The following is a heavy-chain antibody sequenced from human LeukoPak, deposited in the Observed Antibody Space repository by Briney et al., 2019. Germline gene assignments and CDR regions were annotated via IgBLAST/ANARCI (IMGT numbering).Heavy chain of an antibody. CDR1: GFTFSSYW. D-gene: IGHD3-22*01. Sequence: PGGSLRLSCAASGFTFSSYWMHWVRQAPGKGLVWVSRINSDGSSTSYADSVKGRFTISRDNAKNTLYLQMNSLRAEDTAVYYCARDPDYYDSSSYYGYFDCWGQGTLVTVSS. CDR3: ARDPDYYDSSSYYGYFDC. CDR2: INSDGSST. J-gene: IGHJ4*02. V-gene: IGHV3-74*01.